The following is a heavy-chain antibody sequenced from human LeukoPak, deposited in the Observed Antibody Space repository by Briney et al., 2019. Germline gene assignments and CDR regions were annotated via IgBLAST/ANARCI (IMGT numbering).Heavy chain of an antibody. CDR3: ARVLAAAGTNYFDY. V-gene: IGHV1-18*01. CDR1: GYTFTSYG. Sequence: ASVKVSCKASGYTFTSYGFSWVRQAPGQGFEWMGWISANNGNTNYAQKLQGRVTMTTDTSTSTAYMELRSLRSDDTAVYYCARVLAAAGTNYFDYWGQGTLVTVSS. CDR2: ISANNGNT. J-gene: IGHJ4*02. D-gene: IGHD6-13*01.